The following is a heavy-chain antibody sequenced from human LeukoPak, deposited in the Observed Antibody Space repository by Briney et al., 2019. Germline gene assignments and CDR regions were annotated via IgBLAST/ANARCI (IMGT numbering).Heavy chain of an antibody. CDR1: GGSISSYY. Sequence: SETLSLTCTVSGGSISSYYWSWIRQPPGKGLEWIGYIYYSGSTNYNPSLKSRVTISVDTSKNQFSLKLSSVTAADTAVYYCARTRRTDYYDSSGYYYCFDYWGQGTLVTVSS. V-gene: IGHV4-59*01. J-gene: IGHJ4*02. D-gene: IGHD3-22*01. CDR3: ARTRRTDYYDSSGYYYCFDY. CDR2: IYYSGST.